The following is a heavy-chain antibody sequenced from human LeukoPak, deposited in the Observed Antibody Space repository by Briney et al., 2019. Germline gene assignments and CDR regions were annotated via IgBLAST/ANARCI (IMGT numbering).Heavy chain of an antibody. J-gene: IGHJ3*02. CDR1: DYPFTEFG. CDR3: ARTALRYFDWLLPGDAFDI. Sequence: ASVKVSCKASDYPFTEFGVSWVRQAPGQGLEWMGWISAYNGNTNYAQKLQGRVTMTTDTSTSTAYMELRSLRSDDTAVYYCARTALRYFDWLLPGDAFDIWGQGTMVTVSS. D-gene: IGHD3-9*01. CDR2: ISAYNGNT. V-gene: IGHV1-18*01.